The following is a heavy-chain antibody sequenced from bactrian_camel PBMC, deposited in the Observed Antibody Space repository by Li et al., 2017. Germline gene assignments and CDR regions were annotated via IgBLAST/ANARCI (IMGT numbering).Heavy chain of an antibody. V-gene: IGHV3S1*01. CDR2: INIGGSTT. CDR1: GFILSNNW. J-gene: IGHJ4*01. D-gene: IGHD5*01. CDR3: ATYEVMGGWGCLLREDVYDY. Sequence: HVQLVESGGGLVQPGGSLKHSCAASGFILSNNWMYWVGQAPGKGLEWVSFINIGGSTTSYADSVKGRFTISRDNANTLYLQMESLKPEDTAIYYCATYEVMGGWGCLLREDVYDYWSQGTQVTVS.